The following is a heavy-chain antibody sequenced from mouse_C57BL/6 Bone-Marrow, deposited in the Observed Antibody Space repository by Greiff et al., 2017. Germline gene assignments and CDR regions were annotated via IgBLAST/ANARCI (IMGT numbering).Heavy chain of an antibody. CDR3: ARLGTTGFDY. V-gene: IGHV1-81*01. Sequence: QVQLKESGAELARPGASVKLSCKASGYTFTSYGISWVKQRTGQGLEWIGEIYPRSGNTYYNEKFKGKATLTADKSSSTAYMELRSLTSEDSAVYFCARLGTTGFDYWGQGTTLTVSS. J-gene: IGHJ2*01. CDR1: GYTFTSYG. D-gene: IGHD2-13*01. CDR2: IYPRSGNT.